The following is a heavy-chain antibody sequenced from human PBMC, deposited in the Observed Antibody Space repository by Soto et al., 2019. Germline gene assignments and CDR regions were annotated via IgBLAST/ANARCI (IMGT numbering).Heavy chain of an antibody. CDR1: GGSISSNIYY. Sequence: SETLSLTCTVSGGSISSNIYYWGWIRQPPGKGLEWIGNIHYSGSTYYDSSLKSRVTISVDTSKNQFSLKLNSVTAADTAVYYCARDLWGYCGTDCYPLDVWGQGTTVT. CDR3: ARDLWGYCGTDCYPLDV. J-gene: IGHJ6*02. D-gene: IGHD2-21*02. CDR2: IHYSGST. V-gene: IGHV4-39*07.